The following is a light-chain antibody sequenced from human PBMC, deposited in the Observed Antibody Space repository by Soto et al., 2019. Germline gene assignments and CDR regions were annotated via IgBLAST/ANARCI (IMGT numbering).Light chain of an antibody. CDR3: QQSYSNTQT. Sequence: DIQITQSPSSLSASVGERVTITCRASQSISTYLNWYQQKPGKAPKLLILVASTLPSGVPSRFSGSGSGTDFTLTISSLQPEDFATYYCQQSYSNTQTFGQGTKVDIK. V-gene: IGKV1-39*01. CDR1: QSISTY. CDR2: VAS. J-gene: IGKJ1*01.